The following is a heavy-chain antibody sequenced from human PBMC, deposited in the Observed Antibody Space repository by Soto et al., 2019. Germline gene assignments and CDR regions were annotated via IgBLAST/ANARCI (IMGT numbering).Heavy chain of an antibody. V-gene: IGHV4-34*01. J-gene: IGHJ4*01. CDR1: GGSFSGYY. CDR3: ARGCIEVVPAVMKSWNY. Sequence: QVQLQQWGAGLLKPSETLSLTCAVYGGSFSGYYWSWIRQPPGKGLEWIGEINHSGSTNYNPSLSTRVTMEVVAHKYQLFLKLGFDTAADTGVDYCARGCIEVVPAVMKSWNYWGAGRLVTVTS. D-gene: IGHD2-2*01. CDR2: INHSGST.